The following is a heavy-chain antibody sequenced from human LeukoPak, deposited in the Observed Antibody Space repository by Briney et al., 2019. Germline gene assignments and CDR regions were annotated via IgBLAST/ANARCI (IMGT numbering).Heavy chain of an antibody. J-gene: IGHJ4*02. Sequence: GASVKVSCKASGYTFTSYGISWVRQAPGQGLEWMGWISAYNGNTNYAQKLQGRVTMTTDTSTSTAYMELRGLRSDDTAMYYCARDRATCLPQYGGNSKLFDYWGQGTLVTVSS. CDR2: ISAYNGNT. CDR1: GYTFTSYG. CDR3: ARDRATCLPQYGGNSKLFDY. V-gene: IGHV1-18*01. D-gene: IGHD4-23*01.